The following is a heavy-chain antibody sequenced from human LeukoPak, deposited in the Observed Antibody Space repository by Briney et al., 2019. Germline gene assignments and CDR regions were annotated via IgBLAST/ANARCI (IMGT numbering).Heavy chain of an antibody. J-gene: IGHJ3*02. Sequence: PSETLSLTCTVSSGSISTSNYYWGWVRQPPGTGLEWIGSIYYNGSTYYNPSLKSRVTISVDTSKNQFSLKLSSVTAADTAVYYCAREGDKWELLDAFDIWGQGTMVTVSS. D-gene: IGHD1-26*01. V-gene: IGHV4-39*07. CDR1: SGSISTSNYY. CDR3: AREGDKWELLDAFDI. CDR2: IYYNGST.